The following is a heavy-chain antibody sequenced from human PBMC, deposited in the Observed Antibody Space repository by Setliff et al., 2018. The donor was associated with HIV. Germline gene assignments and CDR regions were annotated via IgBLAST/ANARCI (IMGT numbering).Heavy chain of an antibody. CDR3: ARVGGEMATIAGAFDI. Sequence: SETLSLTCTVSGYSISSGYYWGWIRQPPGKGLEWIGYIYYSGSTNYNPSLKSRVTISVDTSKNQFSLKLSSVTAADTAVYYCARVGGEMATIAGAFDIWGQGTMVTVSS. V-gene: IGHV4-61*01. J-gene: IGHJ3*02. CDR2: IYYSGST. CDR1: GYSISSGYY. D-gene: IGHD5-12*01.